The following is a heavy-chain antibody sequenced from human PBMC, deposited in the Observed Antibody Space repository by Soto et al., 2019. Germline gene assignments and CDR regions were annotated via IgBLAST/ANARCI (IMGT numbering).Heavy chain of an antibody. CDR2: IAYAGSHK. J-gene: IGHJ4*02. D-gene: IGHD6-13*01. CDR3: AKLSHPAPNHWYGNFDY. CDR1: GFTFSNFG. V-gene: IGHV3-30*18. Sequence: QVQLVESGGGVVQPGRSLRLSCVASGFTFSNFGVGWVRQAPGKGLEWVTLIAYAGSHKYTADSVKGRFTSSRDNSKNILYLQMHSPRAEDTAVYFCAKLSHPAPNHWYGNFDYWGQGTLVTVSS.